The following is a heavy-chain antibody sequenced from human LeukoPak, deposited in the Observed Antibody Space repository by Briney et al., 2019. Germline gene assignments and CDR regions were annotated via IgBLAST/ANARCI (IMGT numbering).Heavy chain of an antibody. CDR3: ARMRVYSDDVDFDY. D-gene: IGHD5-12*01. J-gene: IGHJ4*02. Sequence: ASVKVSCKASGYTFSNYGISWVRQAPGQGLEWMGWMRHYTNYPQKFQGRVTMTRDTSTSTAYMELRSLRSDDTAVYYCARMRVYSDDVDFDYWGQGTLVTGSS. CDR2: MRHYT. V-gene: IGHV1-18*01. CDR1: GYTFSNYG.